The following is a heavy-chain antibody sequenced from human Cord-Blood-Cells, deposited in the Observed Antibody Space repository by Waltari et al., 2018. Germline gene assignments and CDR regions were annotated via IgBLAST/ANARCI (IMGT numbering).Heavy chain of an antibody. CDR1: GGSFSGYY. CDR2: INHSGST. CDR3: ARDRDWQGVRYFDL. V-gene: IGHV4-34*01. Sequence: QVQLQQWGAGLLKPSETLSLTCAVSGGSFSGYYWIWIRPPPGKGLGWIGEINHSGSTNYNPSLKSRVTISVDTSKNQFSLKLSSVTAADTAVYYCARDRDWQGVRYFDLWGRGTLVTVSS. D-gene: IGHD3-9*01. J-gene: IGHJ2*01.